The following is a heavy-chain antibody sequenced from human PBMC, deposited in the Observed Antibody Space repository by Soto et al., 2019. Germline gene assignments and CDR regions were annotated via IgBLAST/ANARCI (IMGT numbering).Heavy chain of an antibody. CDR2: INPNSGVA. D-gene: IGHD5-12*01. CDR1: GYTFTAYD. V-gene: IGHV1-2*02. J-gene: IGHJ6*02. CDR3: ARQVSGSEYPQYFYYGMDV. Sequence: VELVQSGAEVEKPGAAVRISCKTSGYTFTAYDIHWVRQAPGQGLEWMGWINPNSGVANYAQKCQDRVTMTRDTSMRTVYMELTKMRSEDTTIYYCARQVSGSEYPQYFYYGMDVWGQGTTAAASS.